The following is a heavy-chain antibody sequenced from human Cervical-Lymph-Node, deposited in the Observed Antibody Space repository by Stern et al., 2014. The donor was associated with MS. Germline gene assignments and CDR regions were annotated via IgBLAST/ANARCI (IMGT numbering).Heavy chain of an antibody. CDR3: ARGRGIALRPDY. D-gene: IGHD6-13*01. J-gene: IGHJ4*02. Sequence: MQLVQSGAELTKPGESLRISCKGSGYSLTNTWIGWVRQMPGKGLEWMVTICPGDSETIYSPSFQGQVTISADKSINTAYLQWSSLKASDTAMYYCARGRGIALRPDYWGQGTLVTVSS. CDR1: GYSLTNTW. CDR2: ICPGDSET. V-gene: IGHV5-51*03.